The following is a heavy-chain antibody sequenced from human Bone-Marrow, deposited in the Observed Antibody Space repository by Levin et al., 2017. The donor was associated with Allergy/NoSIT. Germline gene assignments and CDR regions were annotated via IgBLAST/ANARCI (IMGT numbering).Heavy chain of an antibody. D-gene: IGHD5-24*01. CDR1: GYTFSDYY. Sequence: ASVKVSCKTSGYTFSDYYMHWVRQAPGQGLEWMGWINPKSGDTNSAQKFQGRVTMTRDTSISTASMELSRLRSDDTAVYYCAGGAPLERWVQFVAVDVWGPGTMVTVSS. CDR3: AGGAPLERWVQFVAVDV. V-gene: IGHV1-2*02. CDR2: INPKSGDT. J-gene: IGHJ3*01.